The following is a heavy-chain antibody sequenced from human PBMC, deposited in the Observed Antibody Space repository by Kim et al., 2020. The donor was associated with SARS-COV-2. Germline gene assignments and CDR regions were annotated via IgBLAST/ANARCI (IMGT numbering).Heavy chain of an antibody. CDR3: AKDHPSSGWPTFDA. J-gene: IGHJ1*01. CDR2: VNNGGNA. CDR1: GFTFSRYA. Sequence: GGSLRLSCAASGFTFSRYAMSWVRQAPGKGPEWIAAVNNGGNAYYANSAKGRFTGSRENNRNTLDLQMNSLTAQDTALYFCAKDHPSSGWPTFDAWGQGT. D-gene: IGHD3-22*01. V-gene: IGHV3-23*01.